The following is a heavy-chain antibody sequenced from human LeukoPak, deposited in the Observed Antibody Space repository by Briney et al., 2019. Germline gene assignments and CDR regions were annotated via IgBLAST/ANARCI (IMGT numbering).Heavy chain of an antibody. CDR1: GFTLSSNY. CDR2: IYSGGSK. J-gene: IGHJ3*02. D-gene: IGHD3-16*01. CDR3: GRATLGAFDI. V-gene: IGHV3-53*01. Sequence: GGSLRLSCAASGFTLSSNYMSWVRHAPGKGLEWVSVIYSGGSKYYADSVKGRSTISRDNSKNQLYLQMNSLKAEDTAVYYCGRATLGAFDIWGQGTMVTVSS.